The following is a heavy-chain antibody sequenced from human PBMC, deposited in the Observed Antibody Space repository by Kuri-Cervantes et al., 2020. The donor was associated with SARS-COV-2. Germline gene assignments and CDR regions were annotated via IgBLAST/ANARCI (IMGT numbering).Heavy chain of an antibody. CDR3: AGEEYGGNSH. CDR1: GGSISSYY. D-gene: IGHD4-23*01. Sequence: SETLSLTCTVSGGSISSYYWSWIRQPPGKGLEWIGCIYYSRSTNYNPSLKSRVTISVDTSKNQFPLKLSSGTAADTAVYYCAGEEYGGNSHWGQGTRVTGSS. CDR2: IYYSRST. V-gene: IGHV4-59*12. J-gene: IGHJ4*02.